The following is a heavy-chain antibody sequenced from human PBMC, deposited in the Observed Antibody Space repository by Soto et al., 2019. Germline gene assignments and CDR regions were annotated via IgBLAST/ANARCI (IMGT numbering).Heavy chain of an antibody. CDR3: SRSLNS. J-gene: IGHJ4*02. V-gene: IGHV3-7*01. Sequence: GGSLRLSCAASGFTFSTYWMDWVRQTPGKGLEWVANINQDGSKKNYVDSVKGRFTISRDNAKNSLYLQMSSLTAEDSALYYCSRSLNSWGQGTLVTVSS. CDR2: INQDGSKK. CDR1: GFTFSTYW.